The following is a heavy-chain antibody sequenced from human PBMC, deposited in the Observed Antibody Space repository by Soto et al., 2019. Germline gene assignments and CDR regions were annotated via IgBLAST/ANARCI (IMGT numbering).Heavy chain of an antibody. CDR1: GYTFNSYY. Sequence: QVQLVQSGAEVKKPGASVKVSCTASGYTFNSYYIHWVRQAPGQGLEWMGWINPNSDVTGYAQSFQGRVTMTRDMSMTTAYMDLTRLRSDDTAVYYCVRVGLNRNYDFDFWGQGTLITVSS. D-gene: IGHD3-16*01. CDR2: INPNSDVT. CDR3: VRVGLNRNYDFDF. J-gene: IGHJ4*02. V-gene: IGHV1-2*02.